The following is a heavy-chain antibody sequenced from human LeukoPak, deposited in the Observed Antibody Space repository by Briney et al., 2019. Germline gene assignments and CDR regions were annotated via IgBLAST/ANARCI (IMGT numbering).Heavy chain of an antibody. CDR2: IYYTGTT. CDR3: ARGYDIDV. Sequence: SETLSLTCTVSGGSISNSYWSWIRQPPGKALEWIGYIYYTGTTKYNPSLKSRATISLDTSKNQFSLKLTSVTAADTALFFCARGYDIDVWGQGTTVTVSS. V-gene: IGHV4-59*01. CDR1: GGSISNSY. J-gene: IGHJ6*02.